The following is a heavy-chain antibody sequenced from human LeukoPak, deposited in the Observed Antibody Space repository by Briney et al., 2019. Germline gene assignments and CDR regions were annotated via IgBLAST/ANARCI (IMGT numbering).Heavy chain of an antibody. V-gene: IGHV3-11*04. CDR2: ISSSGSTI. D-gene: IGHD3-10*01. CDR3: ATNFLYYYGSGSSYYMDV. Sequence: GGSLRLSCAASGFTFSDYYMSWIRQAPGKGLEWVSYISSSGSTIYYADSVKGRFTISRDNAKNSLYLQMNSLRAEDTAVYYCATNFLYYYGSGSSYYMDVWGKGTTVTVSS. CDR1: GFTFSDYY. J-gene: IGHJ6*03.